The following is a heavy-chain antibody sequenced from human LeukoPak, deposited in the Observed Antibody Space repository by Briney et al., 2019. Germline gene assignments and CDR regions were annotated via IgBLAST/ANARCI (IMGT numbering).Heavy chain of an antibody. Sequence: ASVKVSCKASGYTFTCYYMHWVRQAPGQGLEGMGWINPNSGCTNYAQKFQGRVTMTRATSISTAYMALSRLRYDDTAVYSCARGASGVYTVTTSWFDPWGQGTLVTVSS. D-gene: IGHD4-17*01. CDR3: ARGASGVYTVTTSWFDP. CDR2: INPNSGCT. J-gene: IGHJ5*02. V-gene: IGHV1-2*02. CDR1: GYTFTCYY.